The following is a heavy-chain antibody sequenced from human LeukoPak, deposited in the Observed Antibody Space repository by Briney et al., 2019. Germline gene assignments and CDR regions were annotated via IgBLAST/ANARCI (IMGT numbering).Heavy chain of an antibody. Sequence: PGGSLRLSCAASGFSFTTHNMNWVRQAPGKGLEWISYISGSGEAIFYADSVQGRFTISRDNAKNSIYLQMNTLRAEDTAVYYCARDSPYGGYFDLWGRGTLVTVSS. V-gene: IGHV3-48*01. CDR1: GFSFTTHN. CDR3: ARDSPYGGYFDL. J-gene: IGHJ2*01. CDR2: ISGSGEAI. D-gene: IGHD4-17*01.